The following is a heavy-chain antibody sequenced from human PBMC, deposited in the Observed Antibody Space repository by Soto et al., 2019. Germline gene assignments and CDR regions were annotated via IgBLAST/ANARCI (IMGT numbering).Heavy chain of an antibody. V-gene: IGHV4-39*01. Sequence: SETLSLTCTVSGGSISSSSYYWGWIRQPPGKGLEWIGSIYYSGSTYYNPSLKSRVTISVDTSKNQFSLKLSSVTAADTAAYYCATLGRVAATTCFEYWGQGTLVTVSS. J-gene: IGHJ4*02. CDR2: IYYSGST. CDR3: ATLGRVAATTCFEY. D-gene: IGHD2-15*01. CDR1: GGSISSSSYY.